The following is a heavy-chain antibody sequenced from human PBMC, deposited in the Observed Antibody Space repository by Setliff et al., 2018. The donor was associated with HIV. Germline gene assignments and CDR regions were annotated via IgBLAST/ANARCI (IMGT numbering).Heavy chain of an antibody. V-gene: IGHV4-4*07. CDR1: GGSISSYY. CDR2: IYTSGST. CDR3: ARVSITYWYSIPRDYYYYMDV. Sequence: SETLSLTCTVSGGSISSYYWSWIRQPAGKGLEWIGRIYTSGSTNYNPSLKSRVTMSVDASKNQFSLKLSSVIAADTAVYYCARVSITYWYSIPRDYYYYMDVWGEGTTVTVSS. D-gene: IGHD2-8*02. J-gene: IGHJ6*03.